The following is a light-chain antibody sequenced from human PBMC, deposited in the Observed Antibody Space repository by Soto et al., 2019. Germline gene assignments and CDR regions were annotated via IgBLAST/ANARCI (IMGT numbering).Light chain of an antibody. CDR1: SNDIGTYNF. Sequence: QSALTQPASVSGSPGQSIAISCTGTSNDIGTYNFVTWYQQGPGKAPKLLIYEATKRPSGVSDRFSGSKSGNTASLTISGLQADDEADYYCASYVLGDTGVFGGGTKLTVL. J-gene: IGLJ3*02. CDR2: EAT. V-gene: IGLV2-23*01. CDR3: ASYVLGDTGV.